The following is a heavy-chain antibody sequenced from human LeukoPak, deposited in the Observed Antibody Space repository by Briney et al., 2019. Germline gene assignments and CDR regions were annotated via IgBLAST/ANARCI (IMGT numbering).Heavy chain of an antibody. Sequence: GASVKVSCKASGGTFSSYAISWVRQAPGQGLEWMGRIIPILGIANYAQKFQGRVTITADKSTSTAYMELSSLRSEDTAVYYCARDKDRYYFDYWGQGTLVTVSS. CDR2: IIPILGIA. CDR3: ARDKDRYYFDY. J-gene: IGHJ4*02. CDR1: GGTFSSYA. V-gene: IGHV1-69*04.